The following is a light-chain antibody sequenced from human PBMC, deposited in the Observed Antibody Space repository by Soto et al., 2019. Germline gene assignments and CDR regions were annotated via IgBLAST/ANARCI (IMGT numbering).Light chain of an antibody. CDR3: QQRDIWPWT. V-gene: IGKV3-11*01. CDR2: DAS. J-gene: IGKJ1*01. CDR1: QSITSS. Sequence: EIVLTQSPGTLSLSPGERATLSCRASQSITSSLAWYQQKPGQAPRLLMYDASKRATGIPARFSGSWSGTDFTLTISSLEPEDFAVYYCQQRDIWPWTFGQGTKVDIK.